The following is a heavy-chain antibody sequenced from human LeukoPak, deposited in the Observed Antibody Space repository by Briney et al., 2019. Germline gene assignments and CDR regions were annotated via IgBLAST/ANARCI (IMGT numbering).Heavy chain of an antibody. CDR2: IIPIPGIA. J-gene: IGHJ4*02. Sequence: SVKVSCKASGGTFSSYAISWVRQAPGQGLEWMGRIIPIPGIANYAQKFQGRVTITADKSTSTAYMELSSLRSEDTAVYYCARDGTYTAMVMGYWGQGILVTVSS. V-gene: IGHV1-69*04. D-gene: IGHD5-18*01. CDR1: GGTFSSYA. CDR3: ARDGTYTAMVMGY.